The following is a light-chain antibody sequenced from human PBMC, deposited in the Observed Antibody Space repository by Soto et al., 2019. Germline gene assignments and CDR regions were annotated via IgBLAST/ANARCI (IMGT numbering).Light chain of an antibody. CDR2: AAS. V-gene: IGKV1-27*01. Sequence: IQMTKSASSLSASVGDRVTITCRASQGISNYLAWYQQKPGKVPKLLIYAASTLQSGVPSRFSGSGSGTDFTLTISSLQPEDFAMYYCQRYDSLRTFGQVTKVDIK. CDR1: QGISNY. CDR3: QRYDSLRT. J-gene: IGKJ1*01.